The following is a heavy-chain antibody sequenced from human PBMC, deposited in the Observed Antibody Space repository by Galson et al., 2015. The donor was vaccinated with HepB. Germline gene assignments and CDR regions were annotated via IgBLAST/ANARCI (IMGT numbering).Heavy chain of an antibody. J-gene: IGHJ4*02. Sequence: SVKVSCKASGYTFTGYYMHWVRQAPGQGLEWMGWIDPNSGGTNYAQKFQGRVTMTRDTSISTAYMELSRLRSDDTAVYSCARGAEDCTTTRCYYRGIVAYWGQGSLVTVSS. CDR1: GYTFTGYY. D-gene: IGHD2-2*01. V-gene: IGHV1-2*02. CDR3: ARGAEDCTTTRCYYRGIVAY. CDR2: IDPNSGGT.